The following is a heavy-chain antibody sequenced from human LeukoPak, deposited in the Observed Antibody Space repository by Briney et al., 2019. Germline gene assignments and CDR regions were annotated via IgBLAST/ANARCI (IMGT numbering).Heavy chain of an antibody. CDR3: ARGPGYSSGFYYYYYYMDV. CDR2: INPNSGGT. J-gene: IGHJ6*03. CDR1: GYTFTGYY. D-gene: IGHD6-19*01. V-gene: IGHV1-2*02. Sequence: ASVKVSCKASGYTFTGYYMHWVRQAPGQGLEWMGWINPNSGGTNYAQKFQGRVTMTRNTSISTAYMELSSLRSEDTAVYYCARGPGYSSGFYYYYYYMDVWGKGTTVTISS.